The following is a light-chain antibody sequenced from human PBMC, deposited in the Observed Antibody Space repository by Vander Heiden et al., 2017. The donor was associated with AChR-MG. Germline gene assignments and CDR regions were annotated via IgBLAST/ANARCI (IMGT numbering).Light chain of an antibody. CDR3: AAWDDSLSGRI. Sequence: QPLLTQPPSPSGPPGQSVTICCSGSSSNSRNNYVSWYQQLPGTAPKLLIYRNDQRPSGVPDRFSGSKSGTSASLAISGLRSEDEADYYCAAWDDSLSGRIFGTGTKVTVL. J-gene: IGLJ1*01. V-gene: IGLV1-47*01. CDR1: SSNSRNNY. CDR2: RND.